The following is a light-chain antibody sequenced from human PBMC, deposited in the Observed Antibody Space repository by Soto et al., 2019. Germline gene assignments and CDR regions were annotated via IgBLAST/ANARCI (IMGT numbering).Light chain of an antibody. V-gene: IGKV3-15*01. CDR3: QQYNNWPRT. CDR1: QSVSNN. Sequence: EIVITQSPATLSVSPEERATLSCRASQSVSNNLAWYQQKPGQAPRLLIYGASTRATGIPARFSGSGSGTEFTLTISSLQSEDFAVYYCQQYNNWPRTFGQGTQVDIK. J-gene: IGKJ1*01. CDR2: GAS.